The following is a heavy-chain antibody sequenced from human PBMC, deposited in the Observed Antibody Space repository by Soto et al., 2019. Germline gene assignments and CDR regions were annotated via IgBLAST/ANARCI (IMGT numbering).Heavy chain of an antibody. V-gene: IGHV1-69*01. J-gene: IGHJ6*02. D-gene: IGHD3-10*01. CDR3: EIDVGSGEWSVV. CDR2: IIPLFGTT. CDR1: GGTFSNYV. Sequence: QVQLVQSGTEVKKPGSSAKVSCKASGGTFSNYVISWVRQAPGQGLEWMGGIIPLFGTTDYAKKFQGRIAITADDSTTTVYMELSSLRFEDTAVYFCEIDVGSGEWSVVWGQGTTVIVSS.